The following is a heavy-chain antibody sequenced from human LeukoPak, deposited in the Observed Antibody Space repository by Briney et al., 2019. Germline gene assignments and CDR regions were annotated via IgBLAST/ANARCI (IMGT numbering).Heavy chain of an antibody. CDR1: GFIFSHYG. Sequence: GGALRLSCAASGFIFSHYGIHWVGQPPARGRAWAAGIWYDGNKKYYAGSVKGGFTISRDDSKNTVYLKMNRLKAEDTGVYDCARDGDVSGRYSQFDNWGQGALVTVSS. D-gene: IGHD3-10*01. J-gene: IGHJ4*02. CDR3: ARDGDVSGRYSQFDN. CDR2: IWYDGNKK. V-gene: IGHV3-33*01.